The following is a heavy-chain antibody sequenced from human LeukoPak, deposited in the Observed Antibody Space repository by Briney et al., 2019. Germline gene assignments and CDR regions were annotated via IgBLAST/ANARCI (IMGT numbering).Heavy chain of an antibody. J-gene: IGHJ4*02. CDR3: ARGLPDFWSGYYTGDDY. CDR2: MNPNSGNT. D-gene: IGHD3-3*01. V-gene: IGHV1-8*01. Sequence: GASVKVSCKASGYTFTSYDINWVRQATGQGLEWMGRMNPNSGNTGYAQKFQGRVTMTRNTSISTAYMELSSLRSEDTAVYYCARGLPDFWSGYYTGDDYWGQGTLVTVSS. CDR1: GYTFTSYD.